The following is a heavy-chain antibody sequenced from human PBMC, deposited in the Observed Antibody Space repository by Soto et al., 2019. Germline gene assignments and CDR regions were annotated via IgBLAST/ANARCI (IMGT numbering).Heavy chain of an antibody. Sequence: QDQLVQSGGEVKKPGASVKVSCKASGYSFTNYGITWVRQAPGQGFEWMGWISAYNGDTNYAQKLQGRVTMTTDASTSTAYFEWRSLRSDDTAVYYCARDRGVAPPVAGNTHYYYYMDVWGKGTTVTVSS. CDR2: ISAYNGDT. V-gene: IGHV1-18*01. J-gene: IGHJ6*03. CDR1: GYSFTNYG. D-gene: IGHD6-19*01. CDR3: ARDRGVAPPVAGNTHYYYYMDV.